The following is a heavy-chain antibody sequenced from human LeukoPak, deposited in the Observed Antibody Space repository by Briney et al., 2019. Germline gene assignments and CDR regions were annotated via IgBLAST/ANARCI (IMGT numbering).Heavy chain of an antibody. J-gene: IGHJ4*02. CDR2: IYHSGST. CDR3: ARGGAHYDSSGTFDY. V-gene: IGHV4-4*02. CDR1: GFTFSSYAM. Sequence: GSLRLSCAASGFTFSSYAMSWVRQPPGKGLEWIGEIYHSGSTNYNPSLKSRVTISVDKSKNQFSLKLSSVTAADTAVYYCARGGAHYDSSGTFDYWGQGTLVTVSS. D-gene: IGHD3-22*01.